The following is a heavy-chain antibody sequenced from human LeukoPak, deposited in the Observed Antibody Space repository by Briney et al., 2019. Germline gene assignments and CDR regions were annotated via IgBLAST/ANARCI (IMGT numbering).Heavy chain of an antibody. J-gene: IGHJ5*02. D-gene: IGHD3-10*01. CDR1: GGTFSSYA. CDR3: ARELATYYYASGSFGGAFDP. Sequence: PVKVSCKASGGTFSSYAISWVRQAPGQGLEWMGGIIPIFGTANYAQKFQGRVTITADESTSTAYMELTSLRSEDTAVYYCARELATYYYASGSFGGAFDPWGQGTLVTVSS. V-gene: IGHV1-69*13. CDR2: IIPIFGTA.